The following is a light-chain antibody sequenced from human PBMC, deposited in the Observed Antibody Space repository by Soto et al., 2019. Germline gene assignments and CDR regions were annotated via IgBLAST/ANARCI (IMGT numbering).Light chain of an antibody. CDR3: QQRADWPLS. CDR2: DVY. CDR1: QSVGNS. V-gene: IGKV3-11*01. Sequence: EILLTQSPAALSLSPGERATLSCRASQSVGNSLAWYQQKPGQAPGLLIYDVYSKPLGIPARFTGSGSGTDFTLTISGLQPEDFAVYYCQQRADWPLSFGGGTKVEVK. J-gene: IGKJ4*01.